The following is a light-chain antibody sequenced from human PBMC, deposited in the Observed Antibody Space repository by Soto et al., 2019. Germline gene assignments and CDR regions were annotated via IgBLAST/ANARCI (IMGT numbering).Light chain of an antibody. V-gene: IGLV2-8*01. CDR3: SSYAGSLVV. CDR1: SSDVGGYNY. Sequence: QSVLTQPPSASGSPGQSVTISCTGTSSDVGGYNYVSWYQQHPGKAPKLMIYGVSKRPSGVPDRFSGSKSGNTASLTVSGLQAEDEADYYCSSYAGSLVVFGGGTKLTVL. CDR2: GVS. J-gene: IGLJ2*01.